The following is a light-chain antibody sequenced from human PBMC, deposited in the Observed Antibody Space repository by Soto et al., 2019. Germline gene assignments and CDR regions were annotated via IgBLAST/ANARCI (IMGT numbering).Light chain of an antibody. J-gene: IGKJ1*01. V-gene: IGKV3-11*01. CDR3: QQRSKT. CDR1: QSVSSY. CDR2: DAS. Sequence: EIVLAQSPGTLSLSPGERATVSCRSSQSVSSYLAWYQQKPGQAPRLLIYDASNRATGIPARFSGSGSGTDFTLTISSLEPEDFAVYYCQQRSKTFGQGTKVDIK.